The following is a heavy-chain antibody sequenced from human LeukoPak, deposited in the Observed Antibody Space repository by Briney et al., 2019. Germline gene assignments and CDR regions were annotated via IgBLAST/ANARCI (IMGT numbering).Heavy chain of an antibody. D-gene: IGHD4-23*01. CDR1: GYTFTGYY. CDR2: INPNSGGT. Sequence: ASVKVSCKASGYTFTGYYMHWVRQAPGQGLEWMGWINPNSGGTNYARKFQGRVTMTRDTSISTAYMELSRLRSDDTAVYYCARGGPTVVSRYFDYWGQGTLVTVSS. J-gene: IGHJ4*02. CDR3: ARGGPTVVSRYFDY. V-gene: IGHV1-2*02.